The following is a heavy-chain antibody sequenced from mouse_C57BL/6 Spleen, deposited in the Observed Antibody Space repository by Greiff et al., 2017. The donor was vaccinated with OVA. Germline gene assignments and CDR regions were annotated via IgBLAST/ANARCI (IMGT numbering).Heavy chain of an antibody. CDR3: AREGYYGSSYDYYAMDY. D-gene: IGHD1-1*01. V-gene: IGHV1-64*01. Sequence: QVQLQQPGAELVKPGASVKLSCKASGYTFTSYWMHWVEQRPGQGLEWIGMIHPNSGSTNYNEKFKSKATLTVDKSSSTAYMQLSSLTSEDSAVYYCAREGYYGSSYDYYAMDYWGQGTSVTVSS. J-gene: IGHJ4*01. CDR1: GYTFTSYW. CDR2: IHPNSGST.